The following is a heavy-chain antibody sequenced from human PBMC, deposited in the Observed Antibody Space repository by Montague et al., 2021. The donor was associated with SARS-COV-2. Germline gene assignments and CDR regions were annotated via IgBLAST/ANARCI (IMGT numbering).Heavy chain of an antibody. V-gene: IGHV2-70*01. CDR1: GFSLSTSGMC. CDR2: IDWDDDK. J-gene: IGHJ6*02. Sequence: PALVKPTQTLTLTCTFSGFSLSTSGMCVSWIRQPPGKALEWLALIDWDDDKYYSTSLKTRLTISKDTSKNQVVLTMTNMDPVDTATYYCARMDILTSYYAYGMDVWGQGTTVTVSS. D-gene: IGHD3-9*01. CDR3: ARMDILTSYYAYGMDV.